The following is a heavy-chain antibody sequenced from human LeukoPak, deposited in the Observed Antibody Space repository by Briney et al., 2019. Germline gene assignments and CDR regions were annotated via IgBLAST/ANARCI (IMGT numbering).Heavy chain of an antibody. V-gene: IGHV4-59*01. J-gene: IGHJ4*02. CDR2: IHFSGST. CDR1: DASISGYY. CDR3: ARDLGGVYFDY. Sequence: SETLSLTCTVSDASISGYYWSWIRQPPGKGLEWIGSIHFSGSTNYNPSLRSRVTISVDTSKNQLSLKLSSVTAADTAVYYCARDLGGVYFDYWGQGALVTVSS. D-gene: IGHD2-15*01.